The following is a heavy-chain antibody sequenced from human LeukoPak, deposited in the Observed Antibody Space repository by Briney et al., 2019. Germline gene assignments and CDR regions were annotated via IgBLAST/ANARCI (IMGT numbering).Heavy chain of an antibody. CDR2: ISYDGSNK. CDR3: ARGGGSSSLIDY. J-gene: IGHJ4*02. D-gene: IGHD6-6*01. CDR1: GFTFSSYA. Sequence: PGGSLRLSCAVSGFTFSSYAMHWVRQAPGKGLEWVAVISYDGSNKYYADSVKGRFTISRDVSKNTLYLQVNSLRAEDTAVYYCARGGGSSSLIDYWGQGTLVIVSS. V-gene: IGHV3-30*04.